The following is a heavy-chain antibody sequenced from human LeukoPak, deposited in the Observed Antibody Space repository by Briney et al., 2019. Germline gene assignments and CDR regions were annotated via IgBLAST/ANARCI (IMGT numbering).Heavy chain of an antibody. CDR1: GYSISSGYY. V-gene: IGHV4-38-2*01. CDR2: IYHSGST. J-gene: IGHJ1*01. CDR3: ASLGGVPAAVGH. D-gene: IGHD2-2*01. Sequence: PSETLSLTCAVSGYSISSGYYWGWIRQPPGKGLEWIGSIYHSGSTYYNPSLKSRVTISVDTSKNQFSLKLSFVTAADTAVYYCASLGGVPAAVGHWGQGTLVTVSS.